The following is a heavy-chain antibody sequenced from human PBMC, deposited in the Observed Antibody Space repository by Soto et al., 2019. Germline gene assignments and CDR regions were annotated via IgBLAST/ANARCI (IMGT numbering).Heavy chain of an antibody. V-gene: IGHV4-30-2*01. CDR3: SSRRRVAYNFGYLAGPIDP. D-gene: IGHD5-18*01. CDR2: IHVTGYT. J-gene: IGHJ5*02. CDR1: GASITSGSYS. Sequence: SETLSLTCTVSGASITSGSYSWSWIRQAPGKGLEWIGNIHVTGYTAFSPSLKRRVTMSVDTSKNQFSLKLTSVTAADTAVYYCSSRRRVAYNFGYLAGPIDPWGQGTLVTVSS.